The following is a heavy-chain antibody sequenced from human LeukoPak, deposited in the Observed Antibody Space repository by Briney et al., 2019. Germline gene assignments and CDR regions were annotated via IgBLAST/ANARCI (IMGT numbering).Heavy chain of an antibody. CDR2: IGTSSTTI. D-gene: IGHD6-19*01. CDR1: GFTFSSYT. Sequence: GGSLRLSCAASGFTFSSYTMNWVRQPPGKGLEWVSNIGTSSTTIYYADSVKGRFTISRDNAKNSLYLQMNSLRAEDTAVYYCARDPPKQWLGPDWGQGTLVTVSS. J-gene: IGHJ4*02. CDR3: ARDPPKQWLGPD. V-gene: IGHV3-48*04.